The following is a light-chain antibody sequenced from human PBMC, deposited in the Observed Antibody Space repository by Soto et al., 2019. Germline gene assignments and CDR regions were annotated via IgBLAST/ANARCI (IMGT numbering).Light chain of an antibody. CDR3: QQYNNSPRT. CDR1: QSVSNH. CDR2: GAS. Sequence: EIVMTQSPATLYVSPGETATLSCRASQSVSNHVALYQHKPGQSARLLIYGASTSATGFTARFSGSGSGTEFTLTISSLQSEDFAVYYCQQYNNSPRTVGQATQVEIK. V-gene: IGKV3-15*01. J-gene: IGKJ1*01.